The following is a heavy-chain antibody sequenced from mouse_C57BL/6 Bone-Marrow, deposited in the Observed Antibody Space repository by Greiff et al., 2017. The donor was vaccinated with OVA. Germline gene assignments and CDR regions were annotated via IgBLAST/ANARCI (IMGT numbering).Heavy chain of an antibody. CDR3: ARSPTGKGDFDY. CDR1: GYTFTSYW. CDR2: IDPSDSYT. J-gene: IGHJ2*01. Sequence: VQLQQPGAELVMPGASVKLSCKASGYTFTSYWMHWVKQRPGQGLEWIGEIDPSDSYTNYNQKFKGKSTLTVDKSSSTAYMQLSSLTSEDSAVYYWARSPTGKGDFDYWGQGTTLTVSS. V-gene: IGHV1-69*01. D-gene: IGHD4-1*02.